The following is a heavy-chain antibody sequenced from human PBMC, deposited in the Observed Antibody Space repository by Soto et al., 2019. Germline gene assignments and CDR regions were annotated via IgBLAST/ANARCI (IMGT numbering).Heavy chain of an antibody. V-gene: IGHV4-39*01. D-gene: IGHD4-17*01. CDR3: ARLDYRGLGSEYFYYLDV. Sequence: QVQLQESGPGLVKPSETLSLTCIVPGGAVRSSRYYWGWIRQPPGTGLECIGIIYFSGQSYYNPSLTSRVTMSGDTSRNQFSLEVKSVAATDTATYYCARLDYRGLGSEYFYYLDVWGKGTTVTVSS. CDR2: IYFSGQS. CDR1: GGAVRSSRYY. J-gene: IGHJ6*03.